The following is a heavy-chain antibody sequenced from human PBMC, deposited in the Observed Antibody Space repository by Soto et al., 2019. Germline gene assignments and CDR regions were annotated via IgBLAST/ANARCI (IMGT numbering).Heavy chain of an antibody. V-gene: IGHV4-34*01. J-gene: IGHJ3*02. CDR2: INHSGST. Sequence: QVQLQQWGAGLLKPSETLSLTCAVYGGSFSGYYWSWIRQPPGKGLEWIGEINHSGSTNYNPSLKSRVTISVDTSKNQFSLKLSSVTAADTAVYCCARGRGIVVVVAALRAFDIWGQGTMVTVSS. CDR1: GGSFSGYY. CDR3: ARGRGIVVVVAALRAFDI. D-gene: IGHD2-15*01.